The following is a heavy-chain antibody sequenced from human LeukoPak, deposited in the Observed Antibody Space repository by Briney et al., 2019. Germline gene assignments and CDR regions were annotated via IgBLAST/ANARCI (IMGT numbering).Heavy chain of an antibody. CDR1: GGSFSGYY. J-gene: IGHJ4*02. Sequence: ETLSLTCAVYGGSFSGYYWSWIRQPPGKGLEWIGEINHSGSTNYNPSLKSRVTISVDTSKNQFSLKLSSVTAAATAVYYCARGPSYGDYEPRFDYWGQGTLVTVSS. D-gene: IGHD4-17*01. V-gene: IGHV4-34*01. CDR2: INHSGST. CDR3: ARGPSYGDYEPRFDY.